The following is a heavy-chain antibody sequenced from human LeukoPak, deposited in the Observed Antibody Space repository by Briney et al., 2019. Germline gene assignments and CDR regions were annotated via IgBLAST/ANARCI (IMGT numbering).Heavy chain of an antibody. J-gene: IGHJ6*02. D-gene: IGHD4-17*01. CDR2: IWYDGSNK. CDR3: GRGYYGDYGYGMDV. CDR1: GFTFSSDC. V-gene: IGHV3-33*01. Sequence: GGSLRLSCAASGFTFSSDCIHWVRQAPGKGLEWVAVIWYDGSNKYYADSVKGRFTISRDNSKNTLYLQMNSLRAEDTAVYYCGRGYYGDYGYGMDVWGQGTMVTVSS.